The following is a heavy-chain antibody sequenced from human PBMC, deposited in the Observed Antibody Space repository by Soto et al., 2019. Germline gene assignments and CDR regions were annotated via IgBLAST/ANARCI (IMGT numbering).Heavy chain of an antibody. Sequence: EVQLVESGGGLVQPGRSLRLSCAASGFSFDDYAMHWVRQAPGKGLEWGSGISWNSGSIGYADSVRGRFTISRDNAKNSLYLRMNRLGADDTALYFWAKDSGAGNSYPSSSFDYWGQGTLVTVSS. J-gene: IGHJ4*02. V-gene: IGHV3-9*01. CDR1: GFSFDDYA. CDR3: AKDSGAGNSYPSSSFDY. CDR2: ISWNSGSI. D-gene: IGHD6-6*01.